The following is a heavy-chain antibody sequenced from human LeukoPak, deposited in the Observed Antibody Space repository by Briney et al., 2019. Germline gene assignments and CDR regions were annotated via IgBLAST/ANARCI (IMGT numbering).Heavy chain of an antibody. CDR1: SGSISPNF. V-gene: IGHV4-59*01. CDR2: IFYTGST. CDR3: ARDDYRGVINFDP. J-gene: IGHJ5*02. Sequence: SETLSLTSPVDSGSISPNFWSWKRQTPGKGLEWIGYIFYTGSTNYNPAPKSRVTISVDTSKNQFSLQLTSVTAADTAVYYCARDDYRGVINFDPWGQGTLVTVSS. D-gene: IGHD3-10*01.